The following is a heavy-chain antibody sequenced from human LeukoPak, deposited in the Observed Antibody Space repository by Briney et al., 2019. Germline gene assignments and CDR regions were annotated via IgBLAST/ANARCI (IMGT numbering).Heavy chain of an antibody. CDR1: GFTFSSYW. CDR2: IKQDGSEK. CDR3: EGSEDRAIES. J-gene: IGHJ4*02. V-gene: IGHV3-7*01. Sequence: GGSLRLSCAASGFTFSSYWMSWVRQAPGKGLECVANIKQDGSEKYYVDSVKGRFTLSRDNAKNSLYLQMNTLRVEDTAVYYCEGSEDRAIESWGQGTLVTVSS. D-gene: IGHD1-26*01.